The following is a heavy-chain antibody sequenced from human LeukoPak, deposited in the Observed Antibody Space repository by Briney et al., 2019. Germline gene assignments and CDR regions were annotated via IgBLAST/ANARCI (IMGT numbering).Heavy chain of an antibody. J-gene: IGHJ4*02. D-gene: IGHD4-17*01. CDR2: MNPNSGNT. Sequence: ASVKVSCKASGYTFTSYDINWVRQATGQGLEWMGWMNPNSGNTSYAQKFQGRVTMTRNTSISTAYMELSSLRSEDTAVYYCARVDTNDYGDYDFDYWGQGTLVTVSS. CDR3: ARVDTNDYGDYDFDY. CDR1: GYTFTSYD. V-gene: IGHV1-8*01.